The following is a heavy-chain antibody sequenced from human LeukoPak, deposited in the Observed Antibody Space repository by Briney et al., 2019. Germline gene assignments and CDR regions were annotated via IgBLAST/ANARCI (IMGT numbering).Heavy chain of an antibody. J-gene: IGHJ6*03. CDR1: GYTFTGYY. Sequence: ASVKVSCKASGYTFTGYYMHWVRQAPGQGPEWMGVISPSGGSTTYAQKFQGRVTLTRDMSTSTDYLELSSLRSEDTAVYYCARGGSGSYMKDYMDVWGKGTTVTISS. D-gene: IGHD3-10*01. V-gene: IGHV1-46*01. CDR3: ARGGSGSYMKDYMDV. CDR2: ISPSGGST.